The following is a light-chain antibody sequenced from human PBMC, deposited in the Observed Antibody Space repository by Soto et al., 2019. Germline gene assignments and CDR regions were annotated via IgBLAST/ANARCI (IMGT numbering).Light chain of an antibody. J-gene: IGLJ1*01. V-gene: IGLV2-14*01. CDR2: EVT. Sequence: ALTQPASVSGSPGQSITISCTGTSSDVGAYNYVSWYQHHPGKVPKLLIYEVTNRPSGVSDRFSGSKSGNTASLTISGLQAEDEADYYCQSYDSSLSGYVFGNGTKVTVL. CDR1: SSDVGAYNY. CDR3: QSYDSSLSGYV.